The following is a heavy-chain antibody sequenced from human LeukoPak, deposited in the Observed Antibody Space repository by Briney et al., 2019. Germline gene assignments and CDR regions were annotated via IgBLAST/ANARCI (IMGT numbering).Heavy chain of an antibody. CDR3: AKDFGGVLPLRS. D-gene: IGHD3-16*01. Sequence: GGSLRLSCAASGFTFSSYGMHWVRQAPGKGLEWEAILSYDGRNEYYADSVKGRFTISRDDSKNTLYLQMNSLRAEDTAVYYCAKDFGGVLPLRSWGQGTLVTVSS. V-gene: IGHV3-30*18. CDR1: GFTFSSYG. CDR2: LSYDGRNE. J-gene: IGHJ5*02.